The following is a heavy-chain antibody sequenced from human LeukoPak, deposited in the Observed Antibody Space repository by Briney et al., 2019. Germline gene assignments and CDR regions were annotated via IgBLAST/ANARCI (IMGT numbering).Heavy chain of an antibody. CDR3: ARDYYDSSGYYGVPRYYNYYMDV. CDR2: IYTSGST. Sequence: SETLSLTCTVSGGSISSYYWSWIRQPAGKGLEWIGRIYTSGSTNYNPSLKSRVTISVDKSKNQFSLKLSSVTAADTAVYYCARDYYDSSGYYGVPRYYNYYMDVWGKGTTVTVSS. V-gene: IGHV4-4*07. J-gene: IGHJ6*03. CDR1: GGSISSYY. D-gene: IGHD3-22*01.